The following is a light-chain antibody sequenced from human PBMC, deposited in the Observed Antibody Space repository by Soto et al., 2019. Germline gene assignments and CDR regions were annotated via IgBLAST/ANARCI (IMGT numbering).Light chain of an antibody. J-gene: IGKJ1*01. V-gene: IGKV3-20*01. CDR2: GSS. Sequence: EIVLTQSPGTLSLSPGEIATLSCRASQSVSNNYLAWYQQKPGQAPRLLIYGSSNRATGIPDRFSGSGSGTDFTLTISRLEHEAFAVYYCQQYRXSGTFGKGTKV. CDR1: QSVSNNY. CDR3: QQYRXSGT.